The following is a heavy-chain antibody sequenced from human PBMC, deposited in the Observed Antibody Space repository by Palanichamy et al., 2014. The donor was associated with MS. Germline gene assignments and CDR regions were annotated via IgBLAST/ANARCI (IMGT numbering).Heavy chain of an antibody. Sequence: EVQLVESGGGLVQPGGSLRLSCVASGFGLSTNGMHWVRQAPGKGLVWVSRLDPDESRTIYADSVKGRFTISRDNAKSTLYLEMNSLRAEDTAVYYCVRDVPGAHNAFDVWGQGTMVTVSS. CDR3: VRDVPGAHNAFDV. CDR2: LDPDESRT. D-gene: IGHD3-10*01. J-gene: IGHJ3*01. CDR1: GFGLSTNG. V-gene: IGHV3-74*01.